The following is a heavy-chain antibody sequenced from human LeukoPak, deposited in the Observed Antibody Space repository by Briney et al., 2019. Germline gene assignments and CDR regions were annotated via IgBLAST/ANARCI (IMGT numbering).Heavy chain of an antibody. J-gene: IGHJ4*02. CDR2: INPNSGGT. Sequence: GASVKVSCKASRHTFTVWHIHWVRQAPGQGLEWMGWINPNSGGTNYAQNFQGRVTITRDTSVNTLYMELSSLRYDDTAMYYCAAPRIYSSGWFPFDYWGQGTLVTVSS. CDR3: AAPRIYSSGWFPFDY. V-gene: IGHV1-2*02. D-gene: IGHD6-19*01. CDR1: RHTFTVWH.